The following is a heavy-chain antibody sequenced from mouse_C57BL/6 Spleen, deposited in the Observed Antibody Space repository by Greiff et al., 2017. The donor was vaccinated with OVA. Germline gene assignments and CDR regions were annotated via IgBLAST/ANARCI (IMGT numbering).Heavy chain of an antibody. CDR1: GYSITSGYY. J-gene: IGHJ2*01. V-gene: IGHV3-6*01. CDR2: ISYDGSN. CDR3: ARGRVAYYFDY. Sequence: EVQLVESGPGLVKPSQSLSLTCSVTGYSITSGYYWNWIRQFPGNKLEWMGYISYDGSNNYNPSLKNRISITRDTSKNQFFLKLNSVTTEDTATYYCARGRVAYYFDYWGQGTTLTVSS. D-gene: IGHD1-1*01.